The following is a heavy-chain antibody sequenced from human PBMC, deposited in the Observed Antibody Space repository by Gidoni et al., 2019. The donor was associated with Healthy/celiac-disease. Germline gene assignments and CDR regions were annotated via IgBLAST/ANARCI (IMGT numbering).Heavy chain of an antibody. CDR1: GFTFSSYS. CDR2: ISSSSSYI. CDR3: ARAGLRNYYYYGMDV. D-gene: IGHD5-12*01. V-gene: IGHV3-21*01. Sequence: EVQLVESGGGLVKPGGSLRLSCAASGFTFSSYSMNWVRQAPGKGLEWVSSISSSSSYIYYADSVKGRFTISRDNAKNSLYLQMNSLRAEDTAVYYCARAGLRNYYYYGMDVWGQGTTVTVSS. J-gene: IGHJ6*02.